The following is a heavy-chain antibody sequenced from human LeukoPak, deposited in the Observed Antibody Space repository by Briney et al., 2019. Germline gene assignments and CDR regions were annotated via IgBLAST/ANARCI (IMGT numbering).Heavy chain of an antibody. CDR2: INHSGST. CDR1: GVSFSGYY. Sequence: SGTLCLTCAVYGVSFSGYYWSWIRQPPGKGLEWIGEINHSGSTNYNPSLTSRVTISGDTSKNQFSLKLSSVIAAETAVYYCARRTQQLVIDYWGQGTLVTVSS. V-gene: IGHV4-34*01. J-gene: IGHJ4*02. D-gene: IGHD6-13*01. CDR3: ARRTQQLVIDY.